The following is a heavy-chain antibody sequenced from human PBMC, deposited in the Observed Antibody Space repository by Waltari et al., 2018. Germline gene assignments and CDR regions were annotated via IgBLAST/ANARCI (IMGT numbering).Heavy chain of an antibody. CDR2: MNPNSGAT. CDR1: GYTFTRYD. Sequence: QVQLVQSGAEVKKPGASVKVSCKASGYTFTRYDINWVRQATGQGLEWMGWMNPNSGATGYAQKFQGRVTITRNTSISTAYMELSSLRSEDTAVYYCATIPLGYCSSTSCGNYWGQGTLVTVSS. D-gene: IGHD2-2*01. CDR3: ATIPLGYCSSTSCGNY. J-gene: IGHJ4*02. V-gene: IGHV1-8*03.